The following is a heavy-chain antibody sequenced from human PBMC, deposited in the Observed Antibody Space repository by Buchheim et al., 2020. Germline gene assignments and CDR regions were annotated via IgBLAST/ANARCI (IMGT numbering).Heavy chain of an antibody. J-gene: IGHJ6*02. CDR1: GGSISSSSYY. V-gene: IGHV4-39*01. Sequence: QLQLQESGPGLVKPSETLSLTCTVSGGSISSSSYYWGWIRQPPGKGLEWIGGIYYSGSTYYNPSLKSRVTISVDTAKNQFSLKLSSVTAADTAVYYCAALTAIRGYYGMDVWGQGTT. CDR3: AALTAIRGYYGMDV. CDR2: IYYSGST. D-gene: IGHD2-21*02.